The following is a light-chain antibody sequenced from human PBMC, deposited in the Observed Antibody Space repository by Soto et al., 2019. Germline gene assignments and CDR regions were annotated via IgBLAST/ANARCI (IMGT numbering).Light chain of an antibody. CDR2: GAS. J-gene: IGKJ2*01. Sequence: EIVLTQSPGTLSLSPGERATLSCRASQSVSSSSLAGYQQKPGQAPRLLVYGASSRATGIPDRFSGSGSGTDFTLTISRLEPEDFAVYYCQQYGGSPLVTFGQGTKLEIK. CDR3: QQYGGSPLVT. CDR1: QSVSSSS. V-gene: IGKV3-20*01.